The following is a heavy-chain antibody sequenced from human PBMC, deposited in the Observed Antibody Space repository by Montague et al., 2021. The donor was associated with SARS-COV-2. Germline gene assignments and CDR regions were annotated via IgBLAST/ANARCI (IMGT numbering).Heavy chain of an antibody. Sequence: PALVKPTQTHTLTCSFSGFSLRISGVGVGWIRQPPGKALEWLAVIYWDDDKRYSPSLKSRLTITKDTSKNQVVLTTTNMDPVDTATYYCVHSYADYLFDHWGQGTLVSVSS. CDR3: VHSYADYLFDH. V-gene: IGHV2-5*02. CDR1: GFSLRISGVG. D-gene: IGHD4-17*01. J-gene: IGHJ4*02. CDR2: IYWDDDK.